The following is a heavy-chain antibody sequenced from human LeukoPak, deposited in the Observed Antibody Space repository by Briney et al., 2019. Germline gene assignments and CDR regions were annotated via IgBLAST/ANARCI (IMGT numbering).Heavy chain of an antibody. CDR3: ATAYFGVVTPGKNWFDP. D-gene: IGHD3-3*01. Sequence: ASVKVSCKVSGYTLTELSMHWVRLAPGRGLEWMGGFDPEDGETIYAQKFQGRVTMTEDTSTDTAYMELSSLRSEDTAVYYCATAYFGVVTPGKNWFDPWGQGTLVTVSS. V-gene: IGHV1-24*01. CDR1: GYTLTELS. J-gene: IGHJ5*02. CDR2: FDPEDGET.